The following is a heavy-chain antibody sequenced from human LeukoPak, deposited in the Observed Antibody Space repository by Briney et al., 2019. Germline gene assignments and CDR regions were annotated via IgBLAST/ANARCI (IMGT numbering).Heavy chain of an antibody. Sequence: GGSLRLSCAASGFTFSNFWMSCVRQAPGKGLEWVANIKEDGSDTYYVDSVRGRFTISRDNAKNLLYLQMNSLRGEDTAVYYCARDQWRLFDYWGQGTLVTVSS. J-gene: IGHJ4*02. CDR1: GFTFSNFW. V-gene: IGHV3-7*04. CDR3: ARDQWRLFDY. D-gene: IGHD2-21*02. CDR2: IKEDGSDT.